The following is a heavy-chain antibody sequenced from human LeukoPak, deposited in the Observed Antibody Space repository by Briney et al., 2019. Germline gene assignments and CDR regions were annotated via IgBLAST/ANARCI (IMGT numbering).Heavy chain of an antibody. Sequence: SQTLSLTCTVSGGSISSGGYYWSWIRQHPGKGLEWIGYIYYSGSTYYNPSLKSRVTISVDTSKNQFSLKLSSVTAADTAVYYCASDRDDYSNYRTDYYYGMDVWGQGTTVTVSS. CDR2: IYYSGST. J-gene: IGHJ6*02. D-gene: IGHD4-11*01. CDR3: ASDRDDYSNYRTDYYYGMDV. CDR1: GGSISSGGYY. V-gene: IGHV4-31*03.